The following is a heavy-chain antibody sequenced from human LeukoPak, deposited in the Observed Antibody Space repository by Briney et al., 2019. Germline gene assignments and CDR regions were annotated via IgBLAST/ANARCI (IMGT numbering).Heavy chain of an antibody. CDR2: INTKTGTP. J-gene: IGHJ3*02. CDR3: ARRSPSADAFDI. V-gene: IGHV7-4-1*02. Sequence: ASVKVSCKASGYTFNRNAINWVRQAPGQGLEWMGWINTKTGTPTYAQGFTGRFVFSLDISVTTAYLQISNLKAEDTAFYYCARRSPSADAFDIWSQGTMVTVSS. CDR1: GYTFNRNA.